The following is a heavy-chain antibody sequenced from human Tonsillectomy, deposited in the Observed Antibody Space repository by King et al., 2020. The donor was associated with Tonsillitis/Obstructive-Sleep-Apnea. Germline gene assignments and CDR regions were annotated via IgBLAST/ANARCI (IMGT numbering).Heavy chain of an antibody. CDR3: ARGRWYCRSTSCYTKVKNHYMDV. V-gene: IGHV4-34*01. CDR1: GGSFSGYY. J-gene: IGHJ6*03. CDR2: INHSGST. D-gene: IGHD2-2*02. Sequence: VQLQQWGAGLLKPSETLSLTCAVYGGSFSGYYWSWIRQPPGKGLEWIGEINHSGSTNYNPSLKSRVTISVDTSKNQFSLKLSSVTAADTAVYYCARGRWYCRSTSCYTKVKNHYMDVWGKGTTVTVSS.